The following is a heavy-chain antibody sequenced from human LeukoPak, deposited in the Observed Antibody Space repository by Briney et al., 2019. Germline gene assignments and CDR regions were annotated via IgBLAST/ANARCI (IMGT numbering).Heavy chain of an antibody. CDR2: ISPSGTSI. CDR1: GFTVSSDY. V-gene: IGHV3-11*01. Sequence: GGSLRLSCAASGFTVSSDYMSWIRQTPGKGLEWVSYISPSGTSIYYADSVKGRFTISRDNAKNSLYLQMNSLRSEDTAVYYCARGHYGLDVWGQGTTITVSS. CDR3: ARGHYGLDV. J-gene: IGHJ6*02.